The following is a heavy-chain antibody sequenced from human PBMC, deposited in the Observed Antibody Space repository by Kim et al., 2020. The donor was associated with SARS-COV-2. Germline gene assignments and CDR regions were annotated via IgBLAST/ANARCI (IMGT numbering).Heavy chain of an antibody. V-gene: IGHV4-59*01. D-gene: IGHD1-26*01. J-gene: IGHJ5*02. CDR2: VYHTGST. CDR3: ASTGVGAVGWFDP. CDR1: GGAIRGYY. Sequence: SETLSLTCSVSGGAIRGYYWAWIRQPPGKRLEWIGYVYHTGSTNYNPSLRGRVTISLDTPKRQVSLTLTSVIAADTAVYYCASTGVGAVGWFDPWGQGTLVSVSS.